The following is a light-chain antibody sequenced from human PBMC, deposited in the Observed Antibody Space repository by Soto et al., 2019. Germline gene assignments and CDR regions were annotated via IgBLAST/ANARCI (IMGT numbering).Light chain of an antibody. V-gene: IGKV1-5*03. Sequence: DIQMTQSPSTLSASVGDRVTMTCRASQSISSWLAWYQQKRGKAPKLLIYKASSLESGVPSRFSGSGSGTEFTLTISSLQPDDFATYYCQQYNSYAAWTFGQGTKVEIK. CDR1: QSISSW. CDR3: QQYNSYAAWT. CDR2: KAS. J-gene: IGKJ1*01.